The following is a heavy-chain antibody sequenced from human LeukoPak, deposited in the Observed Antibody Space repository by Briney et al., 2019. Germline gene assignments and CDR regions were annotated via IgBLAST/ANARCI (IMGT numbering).Heavy chain of an antibody. D-gene: IGHD2-15*01. J-gene: IGHJ1*01. Sequence: GGPLRPSCAASELTLTTYSMNWVGQSPGKARKWCSSISISSSYRYSAHSVKGRFTISRDNAKNSLYLQMNSLRAEDTAVYYCAKDFAKYCSGGCNFQHWRQGTVDSVSS. CDR1: ELTLTTYS. CDR3: AKDFAKYCSGGCNFQH. V-gene: IGHV3-21*01. CDR2: ISISSSYR.